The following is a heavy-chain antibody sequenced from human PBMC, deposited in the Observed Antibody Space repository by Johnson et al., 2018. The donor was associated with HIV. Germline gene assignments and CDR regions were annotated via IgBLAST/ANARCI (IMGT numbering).Heavy chain of an antibody. CDR2: IGTAGDT. Sequence: VQLVESGGGLVQPGGSLRLSCAASGFTFSRYDMHWVRHATGKGLEWVSAIGTAGDTYYPGSVKGRFTISRENAKNSLYLQMNSLRAGDTAVYYCARGGRKWELLGDDAFDIWGQGTMVTVSS. D-gene: IGHD1-26*01. CDR3: ARGGRKWELLGDDAFDI. V-gene: IGHV3-13*01. J-gene: IGHJ3*02. CDR1: GFTFSRYD.